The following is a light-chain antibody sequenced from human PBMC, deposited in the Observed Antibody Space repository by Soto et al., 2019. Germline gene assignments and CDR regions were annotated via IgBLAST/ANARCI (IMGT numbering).Light chain of an antibody. Sequence: QSALTQPPSASGSPGQSVTISWTGTNSDVGGYNYVSWYQQYPGKAPKLIIYEVNERPSGVPDRFSGSKSGNTASLTVSGLQTADEADYYCSSYAGSNWYVFGTGTKLTVL. CDR2: EVN. CDR3: SSYAGSNWYV. CDR1: NSDVGGYNY. V-gene: IGLV2-8*01. J-gene: IGLJ1*01.